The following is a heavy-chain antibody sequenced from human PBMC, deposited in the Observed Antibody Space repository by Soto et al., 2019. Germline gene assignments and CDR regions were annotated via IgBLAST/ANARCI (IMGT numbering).Heavy chain of an antibody. V-gene: IGHV4-59*01. D-gene: IGHD5-12*01. CDR2: IYYSGST. CDR1: GGSISSYY. CDR3: AIDGYNSLFDY. Sequence: TLSLTCTVSGGSISSYYWSWIRQPPGKGLEWIGYIYYSGSTNYNPSLKSRVTISVDTSKNQFSLKLSSVTAADTAVYYCAIDGYNSLFDYWGQGTLVTVSS. J-gene: IGHJ4*02.